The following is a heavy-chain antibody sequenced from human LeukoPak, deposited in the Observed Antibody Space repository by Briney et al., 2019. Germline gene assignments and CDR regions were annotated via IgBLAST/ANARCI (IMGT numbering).Heavy chain of an antibody. CDR1: GYTFTSYD. D-gene: IGHD3-22*01. CDR2: MNPNSGNT. J-gene: IGHJ4*02. V-gene: IGHV1-8*01. Sequence: ASVEVSCKASGYTFTSYDINWVRQATGQGLEWMGWMNPNSGNTGYAQKFQGRVTMTRNTSISTAYMELSRLRSEDTAVYCCARGRDSSGKLIGYWGQGTLVTVSS. CDR3: ARGRDSSGKLIGY.